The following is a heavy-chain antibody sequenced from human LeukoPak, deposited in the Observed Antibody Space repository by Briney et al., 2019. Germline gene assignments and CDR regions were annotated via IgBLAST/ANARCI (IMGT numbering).Heavy chain of an antibody. CDR2: IYYSGST. Sequence: SETLSLTCTVSGGSISSYYWSWIRQRPGKGLEWIGYIYYSGSTNYNPSLKSRVTISVDTSKNQFSLKLSSVTAADTAVYYCARVVGATFDYWGQGTLVTVSS. D-gene: IGHD1-26*01. J-gene: IGHJ4*02. CDR3: ARVVGATFDY. CDR1: GGSISSYY. V-gene: IGHV4-59*12.